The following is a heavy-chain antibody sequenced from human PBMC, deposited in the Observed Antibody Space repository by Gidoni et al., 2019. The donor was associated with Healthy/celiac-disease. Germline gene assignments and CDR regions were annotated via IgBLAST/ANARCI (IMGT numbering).Heavy chain of an antibody. V-gene: IGHV3-30*18. CDR2: ISYDGSNK. Sequence: QVQLVEPGGGVVQPGRSLGLSCAASGVTFSSYGMHWVRQAPGKGLEWVAVISYDGSNKYYADAVKGRFTISRDNSKNTLYLQMNSLRAEDTAVYYCAKGEIGYYFDYWGQGTLVTVSS. CDR1: GVTFSSYG. J-gene: IGHJ4*02. CDR3: AKGEIGYYFDY.